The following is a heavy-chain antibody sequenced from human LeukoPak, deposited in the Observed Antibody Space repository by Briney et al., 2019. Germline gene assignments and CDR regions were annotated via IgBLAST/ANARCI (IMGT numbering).Heavy chain of an antibody. CDR3: ARLMDNNYAGSAFDY. J-gene: IGHJ4*02. CDR2: IGTYDGHT. CDR1: GYSFTDYI. Sequence: AASVKVSCKTSGYSFTDYIIAWVRQAPGQGLEWLGWIGTYDGHTSYAQKVQGRVTMTTDTSATTAYLELRSLTSDDTALYYCARLMDNNYAGSAFDYWGQGTLVTVSS. V-gene: IGHV1-18*01. D-gene: IGHD2-15*01.